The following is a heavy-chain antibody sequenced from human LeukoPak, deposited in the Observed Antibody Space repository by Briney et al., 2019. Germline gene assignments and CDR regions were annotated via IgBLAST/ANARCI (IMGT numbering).Heavy chain of an antibody. CDR2: INPSGGST. Sequence: GASVTVSCKASGYTFTSYYMHWVRQAPGQGLEWMGIINPSGGSTSYAQKFQGRVTMTRDTSTSTVYMELSSLRSGDTAVYYCARAPYDYRSDYWGQGTLVTVSS. J-gene: IGHJ4*02. CDR1: GYTFTSYY. V-gene: IGHV1-46*01. D-gene: IGHD3-10*01. CDR3: ARAPYDYRSDY.